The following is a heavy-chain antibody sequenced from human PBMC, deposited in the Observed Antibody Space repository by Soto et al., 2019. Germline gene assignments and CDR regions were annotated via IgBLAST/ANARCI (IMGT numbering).Heavy chain of an antibody. Sequence: GGSLRLSCAASGFTFSSYAMHWVRQAPGKGLEWVAVISYDGSNKYYADSVKGRFTISRDNSKNTLYLQMNSLRAEDTAVYYCARGYYDSDYWGQGTLVTVSS. CDR2: ISYDGSNK. D-gene: IGHD3-22*01. CDR1: GFTFSSYA. CDR3: ARGYYDSDY. J-gene: IGHJ4*02. V-gene: IGHV3-30-3*01.